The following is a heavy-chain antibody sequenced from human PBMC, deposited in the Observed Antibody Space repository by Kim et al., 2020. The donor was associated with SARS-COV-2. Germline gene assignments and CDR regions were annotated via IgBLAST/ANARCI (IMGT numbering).Heavy chain of an antibody. D-gene: IGHD3-3*01. CDR1: GYSVSTDYY. CDR2: IYHTGKT. V-gene: IGHV4-38-2*02. Sequence: SETLSLTCTVSGYSVSTDYYWGWIRQPPGKGLECIGSIYHTGKTYYNPYLKSRVTISIDTSRNQFSLKVNSVTAADTAMYYCQRMVRSGPFDYWGQGTLVTVSS. CDR3: QRMVRSGPFDY. J-gene: IGHJ4*02.